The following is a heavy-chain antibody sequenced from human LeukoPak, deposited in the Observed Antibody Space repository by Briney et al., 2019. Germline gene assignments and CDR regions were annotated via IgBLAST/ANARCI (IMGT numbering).Heavy chain of an antibody. CDR1: GYTFTSYA. CDR2: INAGNGNT. J-gene: IGHJ4*02. V-gene: IGHV1-3*01. Sequence: GASVKVSCKASGYTFTSYAMHWVRQAPGQRLEWMGWINAGNGNTKYSQKFQGRVTITRDTSASTAYMGLSSLRSEDTAVYYCARWDDSSWYYFDYWGQGTLVTVSS. CDR3: ARWDDSSWYYFDY. D-gene: IGHD6-13*01.